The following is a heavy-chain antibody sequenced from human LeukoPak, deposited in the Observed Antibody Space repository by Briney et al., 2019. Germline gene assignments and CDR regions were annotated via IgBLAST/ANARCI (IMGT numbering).Heavy chain of an antibody. CDR2: TSTSGGSA. CDR3: ARYSGSYYYPPAWDL. J-gene: IGHJ4*02. Sequence: PGGSLRLSCAASGFTFSNNAMSWVRQAPGKGLEWVSATSTSGGSAYYADSVNGRFTISRDNSKNTLYLQMDSLRADDTAVYYCARYSGSYYYPPAWDLWGQGTLVTVSS. V-gene: IGHV3-23*01. CDR1: GFTFSNNA. D-gene: IGHD1-26*01.